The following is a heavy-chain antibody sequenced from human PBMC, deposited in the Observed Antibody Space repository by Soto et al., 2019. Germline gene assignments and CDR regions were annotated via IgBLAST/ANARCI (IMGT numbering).Heavy chain of an antibody. CDR3: TTDSSNDILTGYYYYYMDV. Sequence: GGSLRLSCAASGFTFSNAWMSWVRQAPGKGLEWVGRIKSKTDGGTTDYAAPVKGRFTITREESKNTLYLQMNSLKTEDTAVYYCTTDSSNDILTGYYYYYMDVWGKGTTVTVSS. CDR1: GFTFSNAW. J-gene: IGHJ6*03. D-gene: IGHD3-9*01. CDR2: IKSKTDGGTT. V-gene: IGHV3-15*01.